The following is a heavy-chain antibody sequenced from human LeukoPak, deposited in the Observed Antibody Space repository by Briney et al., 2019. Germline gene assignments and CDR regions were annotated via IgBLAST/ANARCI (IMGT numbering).Heavy chain of an antibody. J-gene: IGHJ4*02. V-gene: IGHV1-24*01. CDR2: FDPEDGET. CDR3: ARDFRYYDSSGYPTGNY. Sequence: ASVKVSYKVSGYTLTELSMYWVRQAPGKGLEWMGGFDPEDGETIYAQKLQGRVTMTTDTSTSTAYMELRSLRSDDTAVYYCARDFRYYDSSGYPTGNYWGQGTLVTVSS. CDR1: GYTLTELS. D-gene: IGHD3-22*01.